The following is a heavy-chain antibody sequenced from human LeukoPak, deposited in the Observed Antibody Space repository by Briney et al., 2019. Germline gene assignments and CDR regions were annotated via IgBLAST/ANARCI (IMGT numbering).Heavy chain of an antibody. D-gene: IGHD3-22*01. CDR2: ISSSGSTI. CDR3: ARGLPYYYDSSGYYYP. Sequence: GGSLRLSCTASGFTFSNAGMNWVRQAPGKGLEWVSYISSSGSTIYYADSVKGRFTISRDNAKNSLYLQMNSLRAEDTAVYYCARGLPYYYDSSGYYYPWGQGTLVTVSS. V-gene: IGHV3-48*03. CDR1: GFTFSNAG. J-gene: IGHJ5*02.